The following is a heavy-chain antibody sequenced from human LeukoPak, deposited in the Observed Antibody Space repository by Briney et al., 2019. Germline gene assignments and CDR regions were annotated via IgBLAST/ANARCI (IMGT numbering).Heavy chain of an antibody. CDR3: AREVSSSWRVFDY. CDR2: IYYSGST. CDR1: GGSVSSGSYY. D-gene: IGHD6-13*01. V-gene: IGHV4-61*01. J-gene: IGHJ4*02. Sequence: SETLSLTCTVSGGSVSSGSYYWSWIRQPPGKGLEWIGYIYYSGSTNYNPSLESRVTISVDTSKNQFSLKLSSVTAADTAVYYCAREVSSSWRVFDYWGQGTLATVSS.